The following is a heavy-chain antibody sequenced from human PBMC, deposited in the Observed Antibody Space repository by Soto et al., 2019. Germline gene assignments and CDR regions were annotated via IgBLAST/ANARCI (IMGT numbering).Heavy chain of an antibody. CDR3: ARDGYLWGGMDV. CDR1: GGSFSGYY. J-gene: IGHJ6*02. Sequence: QVQLQQWGAGLLKPSETLSLTCAVYGGSFSGYYWSWIRQSPGKGLEWIGEITNSGSTNYNPSLKSQVPISLDTSKNQVTLKLSSVTAAETSVYYCARDGYLWGGMDVWGQGTTVTVSS. V-gene: IGHV4-34*01. D-gene: IGHD3-16*01. CDR2: ITNSGST.